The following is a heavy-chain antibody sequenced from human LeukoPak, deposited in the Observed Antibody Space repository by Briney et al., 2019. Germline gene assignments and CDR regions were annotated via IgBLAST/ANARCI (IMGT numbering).Heavy chain of an antibody. J-gene: IGHJ5*02. CDR1: GGSISGYY. V-gene: IGHV4-59*01. CDR2: IYYSGST. CDR3: ARVEAVSGTGWFDP. D-gene: IGHD6-13*01. Sequence: KPSETLSLTCTVSGGSISGYYWSWIRQPPGKGLEWIGYIYYSGSTNYNPSLRSRVTMSVDTSKNQFSLKLRSVTAADTAVYYCARVEAVSGTGWFDPWGQGTLVTVSS.